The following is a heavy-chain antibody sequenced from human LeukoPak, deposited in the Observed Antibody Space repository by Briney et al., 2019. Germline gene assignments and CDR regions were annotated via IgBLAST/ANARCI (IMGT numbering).Heavy chain of an antibody. CDR2: INPRTGST. CDR1: GYTFTSYY. Sequence: GASVKVSCKASGYTFTSYYMHWVRQAPGQGLEWMGIINPRTGSTNYAQKFQGRVTMTEDTSTDTAYMELSSLRSEDTAVYYCATEIRALKYYDSSGFDYWGQGTLVTVSS. D-gene: IGHD3-22*01. CDR3: ATEIRALKYYDSSGFDY. J-gene: IGHJ4*02. V-gene: IGHV1-46*01.